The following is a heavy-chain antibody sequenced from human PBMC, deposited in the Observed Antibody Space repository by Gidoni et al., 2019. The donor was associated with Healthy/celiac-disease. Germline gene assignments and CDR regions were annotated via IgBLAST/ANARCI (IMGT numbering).Heavy chain of an antibody. J-gene: IGHJ6*02. D-gene: IGHD1-26*01. Sequence: QVQLQESGPGLVKPSETLSLTCTVSGGSISSYYWSWIRPPAGKGMEWIGRIYTSGSTNYNPSLKSRVTMSVDTSKNQFSLKLSSVTAADTAVYYCARVRGSYRGYYYYGMDVWGQGTTVTVSS. V-gene: IGHV4-4*07. CDR3: ARVRGSYRGYYYYGMDV. CDR2: IYTSGST. CDR1: GGSISSYY.